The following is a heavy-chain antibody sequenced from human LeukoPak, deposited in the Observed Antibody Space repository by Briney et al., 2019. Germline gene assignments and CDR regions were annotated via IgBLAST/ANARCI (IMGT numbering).Heavy chain of an antibody. CDR1: GFTFSSYW. J-gene: IGHJ4*02. V-gene: IGHV3-7*03. D-gene: IGHD3-9*01. Sequence: GGSLRLSCAASGFTFSSYWMSWVRQAPGKGLEWVANIKQDGSEKYYVDSVKGRFTISRDNAKNSLYLQMNSLRAEDTAVYYCAKESDILTGYGDYWGQGTLVTVSS. CDR2: IKQDGSEK. CDR3: AKESDILTGYGDY.